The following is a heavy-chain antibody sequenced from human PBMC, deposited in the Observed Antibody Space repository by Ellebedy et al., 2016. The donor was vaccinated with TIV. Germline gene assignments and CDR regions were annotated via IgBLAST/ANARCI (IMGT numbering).Heavy chain of an antibody. D-gene: IGHD4-17*01. CDR2: INPNSGGT. CDR3: ASLPHYGDSGP. V-gene: IGHV1-2*02. CDR1: GYTFTGYY. J-gene: IGHJ5*02. Sequence: AASVKVSCKASGYTFTGYYMHWVRQAPGQGLVWMGWINPNSGGTNYAQKFQGRVTITRDTSISTAYMELSSLRSDDTAVHYCASLPHYGDSGPWGQGTLVTVSS.